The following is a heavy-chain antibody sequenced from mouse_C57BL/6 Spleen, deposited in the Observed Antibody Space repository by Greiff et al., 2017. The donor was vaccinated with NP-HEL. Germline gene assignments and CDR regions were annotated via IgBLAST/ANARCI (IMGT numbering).Heavy chain of an antibody. CDR3: ASLTRG. J-gene: IGHJ3*01. V-gene: IGHV1-69*01. CDR1: GYTFTSYW. CDR2: IDPSDSYT. Sequence: QVHVKQPGAELVMPGASVKLSCKASGYTFTSYWMHWVKQRPGQGLEWIGEIDPSDSYTNYNQKFKGKSTLTVDKSSSTAYMQLSSLTSEDSAVYYCASLTRGWGQGTLVTVSA.